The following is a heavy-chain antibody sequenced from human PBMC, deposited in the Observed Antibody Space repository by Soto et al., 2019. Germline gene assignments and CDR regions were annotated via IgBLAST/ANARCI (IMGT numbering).Heavy chain of an antibody. CDR1: GASIRNYY. J-gene: IGHJ6*02. V-gene: IGHV4-59*01. D-gene: IGHD3-3*01. CDR3: ARDQYDFRSGSYYYAMEV. Sequence: TLSLTCSVSGASIRNYYWHWVRQLPGKGLEWIGYVYTPDYTNYNPSLKGRVTMSVDTSRDQVSLRLRSVTRADTAVYYCARDQYDFRSGSYYYAMEVWGQGTKVTVSS. CDR2: VYTPDYT.